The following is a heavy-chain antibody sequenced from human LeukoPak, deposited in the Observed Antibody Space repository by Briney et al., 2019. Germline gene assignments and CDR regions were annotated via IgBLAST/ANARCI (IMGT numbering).Heavy chain of an antibody. V-gene: IGHV3-73*01. Sequence: GGSLRLSCAASGFTFNTYAMSWVRQASGKGLEWVGRIRSKSNNYATTYGASVKGRFTFSRDDSTSTAYLQMNSLKTEDTAVYYCTRSLYYDSWSGYFGGEDFDYWGQGTLVTVSS. CDR1: GFTFNTYA. CDR2: IRSKSNNYAT. D-gene: IGHD3-3*01. J-gene: IGHJ4*02. CDR3: TRSLYYDSWSGYFGGEDFDY.